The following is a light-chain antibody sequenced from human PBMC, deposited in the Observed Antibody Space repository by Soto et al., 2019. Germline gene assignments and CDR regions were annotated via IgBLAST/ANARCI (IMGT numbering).Light chain of an antibody. CDR2: DAS. CDR3: QQSYSTPWT. V-gene: IGKV3-11*01. CDR1: QSISGY. J-gene: IGKJ1*01. Sequence: EIGLKQSPATLSLTTGERATLSCWASQSISGYLAWYQQKPGQAPRLLIYDASISATGIPARFSGSGSGTDFTLTISSLQPEDFATYYCQQSYSTPWTFGQGSKVDIK.